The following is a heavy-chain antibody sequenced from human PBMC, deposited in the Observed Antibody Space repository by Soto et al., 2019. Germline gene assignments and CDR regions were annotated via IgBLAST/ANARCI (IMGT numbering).Heavy chain of an antibody. J-gene: IGHJ4*02. CDR1: GFTFSSYG. CDR3: AKDKASSSPQMAGLDY. D-gene: IGHD6-13*01. CDR2: ISYDGSNK. V-gene: IGHV3-30*18. Sequence: PGGSLRLSCAASGFTFSSYGMHWVRQAPGKGLEWVAVISYDGSNKYYADSVKGRFTISRDNSKNTLYLQMNSLSAEDTAVYYCAKDKASSSPQMAGLDYWGQGTLVTVAS.